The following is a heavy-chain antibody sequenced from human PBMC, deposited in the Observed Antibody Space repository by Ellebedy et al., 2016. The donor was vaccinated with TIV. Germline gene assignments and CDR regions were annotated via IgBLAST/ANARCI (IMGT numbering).Heavy chain of an antibody. CDR1: GFTASDYF. D-gene: IGHD5-18*01. Sequence: PGGSLRPSCAGSGFTASDYFMSWVRQAPGKGLEWISYISSSGTNIYYADSVKGRFTVARDHAKNSMYLQMNSLRGDDTAGYYCGGARERGYLAYYYYGMDVWGQGTTVTVSS. V-gene: IGHV3-11*01. CDR3: GGARERGYLAYYYYGMDV. J-gene: IGHJ6*02. CDR2: ISSSGTNI.